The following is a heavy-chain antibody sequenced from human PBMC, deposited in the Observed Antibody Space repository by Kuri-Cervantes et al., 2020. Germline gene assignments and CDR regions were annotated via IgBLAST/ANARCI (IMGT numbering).Heavy chain of an antibody. J-gene: IGHJ4*02. V-gene: IGHV3-73*01. CDR1: GFTFSSYA. CDR3: TRRATVTTTSDY. D-gene: IGHD4-17*01. CDR2: IRSKANSYAT. Sequence: GGSLRLSCVASGFTFSSYAMSWVRQASGKGLEWVGRIRSKANSYATAYAASVKGRFTISRDDSKNTAYLQMNSLKTEDTAVYYCTRRATVTTTSDYWGQGTLVTVSS.